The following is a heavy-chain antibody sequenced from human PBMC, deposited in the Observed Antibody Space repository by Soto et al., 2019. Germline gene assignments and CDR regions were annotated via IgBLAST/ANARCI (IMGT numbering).Heavy chain of an antibody. CDR2: ISGSGGST. D-gene: IGHD6-19*01. J-gene: IGHJ3*02. Sequence: HPGGSLRLSCAASGFTFSSYAMSWVRQAPGKGLEWVSAISGSGGSTYYADSVKGRFTISRDNSKNTLYLQMNSLRAEDTAVYYCANKLVAGLRWGAFDIWGQGTMVTVSS. V-gene: IGHV3-23*01. CDR3: ANKLVAGLRWGAFDI. CDR1: GFTFSSYA.